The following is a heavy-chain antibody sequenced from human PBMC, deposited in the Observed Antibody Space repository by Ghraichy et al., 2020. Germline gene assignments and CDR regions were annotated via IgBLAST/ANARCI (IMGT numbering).Heavy chain of an antibody. CDR1: GFTFSSYW. CDR3: ARVQRWLQGSHYFDY. V-gene: IGHV3-7*03. Sequence: GGSLRLSCAASGFTFSSYWMSWVRQAPGKGLEWVANIKQDGSEKYYVDSVKGRFTISRDNAKNSLYLQMNSLRAEDTAVYYCARVQRWLQGSHYFDYWGQGTLVTVSS. CDR2: IKQDGSEK. J-gene: IGHJ4*02. D-gene: IGHD5-24*01.